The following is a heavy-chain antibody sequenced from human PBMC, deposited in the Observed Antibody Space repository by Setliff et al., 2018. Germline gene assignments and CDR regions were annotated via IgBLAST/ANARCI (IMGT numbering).Heavy chain of an antibody. J-gene: IGHJ4*02. CDR1: GYTFSDHY. V-gene: IGHV1-69*10. Sequence: ASVKVSCKASGYTFSDHYMHWVRQVPGQGLEWMGGIIPMVGIANYAQKFQGGITITADKSTNTAYMELNSLRSEDTAVYFCAKARLPGTFYFDLWGQGTQVTVS. CDR2: IIPMVGIA. D-gene: IGHD6-13*01. CDR3: AKARLPGTFYFDL.